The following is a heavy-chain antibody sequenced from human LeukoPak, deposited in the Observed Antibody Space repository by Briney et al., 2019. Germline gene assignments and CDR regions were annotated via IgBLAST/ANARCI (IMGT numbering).Heavy chain of an antibody. CDR2: INHSGST. Sequence: SETLSLTCAVYGGSFSGYYWSWIRQPPGKGLEWIGEINHSGSTNYNPSLKSRVTISVDTSKNQFSLKLSSVTAADTAVYYCARQVRYCSSTSCYSLDYWGQGTLVTVSS. CDR3: ARQVRYCSSTSCYSLDY. J-gene: IGHJ4*02. CDR1: GGSFSGYY. V-gene: IGHV4-34*01. D-gene: IGHD2-2*01.